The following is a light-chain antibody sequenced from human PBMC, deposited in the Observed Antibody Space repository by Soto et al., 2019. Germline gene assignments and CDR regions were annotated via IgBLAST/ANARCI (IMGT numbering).Light chain of an antibody. CDR3: SSYTSSSTL. J-gene: IGLJ1*01. CDR1: SSDVGGYNY. V-gene: IGLV2-14*01. Sequence: QSALTQPASVSGSPGQSITISCTGTSSDVGGYNYVSWYQQHPGKAPKLMIYAVTDRPSGVSSRFSGSKSGNTASLTISGLQAEEEADYYCSSYTSSSTLFGNGTKVTV. CDR2: AVT.